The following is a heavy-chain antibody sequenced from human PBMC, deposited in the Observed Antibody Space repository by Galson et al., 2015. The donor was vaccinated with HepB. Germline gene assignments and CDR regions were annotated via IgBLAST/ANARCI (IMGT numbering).Heavy chain of an antibody. CDR2: IKSKTDGGTT. V-gene: IGHV3-15*07. CDR1: GFTFSNAW. J-gene: IGHJ4*02. CDR3: TTAEQYYDFWSGYYKGGYYFDY. Sequence: SLRLSCAASGFTFSNAWMNWVRQAPGKGLEWVGRIKSKTDGGTTDYAAPVKGRFTISRDDSKNTLYLQMNSLKTGDTAVYYCTTAEQYYDFWSGYYKGGYYFDYWGQGTLVTVSS. D-gene: IGHD3-3*01.